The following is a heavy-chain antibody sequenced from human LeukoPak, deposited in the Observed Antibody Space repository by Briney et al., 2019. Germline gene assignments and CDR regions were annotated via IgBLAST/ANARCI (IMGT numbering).Heavy chain of an antibody. D-gene: IGHD1-1*01. CDR3: AKSRSGSANWALQIFDN. CDR2: IRYDESRK. J-gene: IGHJ4*02. CDR1: GFTFDQYG. V-gene: IGHV3-30*02. Sequence: GGSLRLSCAASGFTFDQYGMQWVRQAPGKGLEWVAFIRYDESRKYYADYVKGRFTISRDNSKNSLFVQMNSLRAEDTAVYFCAKSRSGSANWALQIFDNWGQGTLVTVSS.